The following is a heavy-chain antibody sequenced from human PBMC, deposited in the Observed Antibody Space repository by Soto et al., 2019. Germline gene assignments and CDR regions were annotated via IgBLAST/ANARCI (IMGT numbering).Heavy chain of an antibody. CDR3: ARWGYYYDTSGYYHFDY. CDR1: GYTFTGYY. CDR2: INPNSGGT. Sequence: ASVKVSCKASGYTFTGYYMHWVRQAPGQGLEWMGWINPNSGGTNYAQKFQGWVTMTRDTSISTAYMELSRLRSDDTALYYCARWGYYYDTSGYYHFDYWGQGTLVTVSS. J-gene: IGHJ4*02. V-gene: IGHV1-2*04. D-gene: IGHD3-22*01.